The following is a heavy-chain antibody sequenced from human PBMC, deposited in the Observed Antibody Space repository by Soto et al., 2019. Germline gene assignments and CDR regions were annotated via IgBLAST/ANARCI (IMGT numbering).Heavy chain of an antibody. CDR2: INHSGST. CDR1: GGSFSGYY. Sequence: SETLSLTCAVYGGSFSGYYWTWIRQPPGTGLEWIGEINHSGSTNYNPSLKSRVTISVDTSKNQFSLKLTSVTAADTAVYYCAGDKIYGLFDYWGQGTLVTVSS. CDR3: AGDKIYGLFDY. V-gene: IGHV4-34*01. D-gene: IGHD3-10*01. J-gene: IGHJ4*02.